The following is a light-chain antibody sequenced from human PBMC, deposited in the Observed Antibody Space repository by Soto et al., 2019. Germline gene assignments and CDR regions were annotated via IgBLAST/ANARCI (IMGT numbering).Light chain of an antibody. J-gene: IGKJ4*01. CDR1: QSVSSK. CDR2: GAS. Sequence: ETVMTQSPATLSLSPGERATLSCRASQSVSSKLVWYQQKPGQAPRFLIYGASTRATGIPARFRGSGSGTEFPLTIDSLQSEDFGVYYCHQYNDWPPAFGGGTKVEIK. CDR3: HQYNDWPPA. V-gene: IGKV3-15*01.